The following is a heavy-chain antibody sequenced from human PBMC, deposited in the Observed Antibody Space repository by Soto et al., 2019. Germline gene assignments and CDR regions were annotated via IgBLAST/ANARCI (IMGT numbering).Heavy chain of an antibody. J-gene: IGHJ5*02. Sequence: ASVKVSCQASGYTFTSGDINWVQQPTGQGLGWMVWMNPRGSNTAYAQKLQDRVSMPRRTSISTAYMELTRLRSEERAVYYCARSGQNIVLMLYASNRFDPRGQGTLVTASS. CDR1: GYTFTSGD. D-gene: IGHD2-8*01. V-gene: IGHV1-8*01. CDR2: MNPRGSNT. CDR3: ARSGQNIVLMLYASNRFDP.